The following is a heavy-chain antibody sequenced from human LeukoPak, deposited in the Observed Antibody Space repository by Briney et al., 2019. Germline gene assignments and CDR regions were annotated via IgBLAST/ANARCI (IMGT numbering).Heavy chain of an antibody. D-gene: IGHD3-10*01. J-gene: IGHJ4*02. V-gene: IGHV3-7*01. CDR2: IKQDGSEK. Sequence: GGSLRLSCAASGFTFSSYWMYWVRQAPGKGLEWVANIKQDGSEKYYVDSVKGRFTISRDNTKNSPYLQMNSLRAEDTAVYYCARDGRVRGVTPLDYWGQGTLVTVSS. CDR3: ARDGRVRGVTPLDY. CDR1: GFTFSSYW.